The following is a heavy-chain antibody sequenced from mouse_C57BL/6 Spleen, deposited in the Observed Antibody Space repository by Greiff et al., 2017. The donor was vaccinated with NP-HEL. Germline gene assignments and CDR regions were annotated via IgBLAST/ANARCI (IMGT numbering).Heavy chain of an antibody. CDR2: ISDGGSYT. J-gene: IGHJ2*01. V-gene: IGHV5-4*01. CDR3: ARVNYDYFDY. CDR1: GFTFSSYA. D-gene: IGHD1-1*01. Sequence: VQLKESGGGLVKPGGSLKLSCAASGFTFSSYAMSWVRQTPEKRLEWVATISDGGSYTYYPDNVKGRFTISRDNAKNNLYLQMSHLKSEDTAMYDCARVNYDYFDYWGQGTTLTVSS.